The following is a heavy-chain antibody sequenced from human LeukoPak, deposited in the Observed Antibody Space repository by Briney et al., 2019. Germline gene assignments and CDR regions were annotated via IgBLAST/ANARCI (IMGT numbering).Heavy chain of an antibody. V-gene: IGHV4-34*01. CDR3: ARETGYYDSSVT. J-gene: IGHJ5*01. D-gene: IGHD3-22*01. CDR2: INHSGST. CDR1: GGSFSGYY. Sequence: PSETLSLTCAVYGGSFSGYYWSWIRQPPGGGLEWIGEINHSGSTNYNPSLKSRVTISVDTSKNQFSLKLSSVTAAETAVYHCARETGYYDSSVTWGHGTLVTVSS.